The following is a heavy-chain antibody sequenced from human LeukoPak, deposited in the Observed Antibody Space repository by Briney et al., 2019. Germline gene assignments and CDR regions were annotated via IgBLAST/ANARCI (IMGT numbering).Heavy chain of an antibody. D-gene: IGHD3-3*01. V-gene: IGHV3-23*01. Sequence: GGSLRLSCAASGFTFSSYAMSWVRQAPGKGLEWVSDISGSGGSTYYADSVKGRFTISRDNSKNTLYLQMNSLRAEDTAVYYCAKDFSGYGFFGVVIISDAFDIWGQGTMVTVSS. J-gene: IGHJ3*02. CDR1: GFTFSSYA. CDR3: AKDFSGYGFFGVVIISDAFDI. CDR2: ISGSGGST.